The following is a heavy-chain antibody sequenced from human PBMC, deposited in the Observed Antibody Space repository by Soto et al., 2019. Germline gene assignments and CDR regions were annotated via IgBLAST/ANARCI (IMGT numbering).Heavy chain of an antibody. J-gene: IGHJ6*02. V-gene: IGHV4-34*01. CDR1: GGSFSGYY. D-gene: IGHD3-3*01. Sequence: PSETLSLTCAVYGGSFSGYYWSWIRQPPGKGLEWIGEINHSGSTNYNPSLKSRVTISVDTSKKQFSLKLSSVTAADTAVYYCPRGVRLDYDFWSGYYRAPYMDVWGPGTTVTFSS. CDR3: PRGVRLDYDFWSGYYRAPYMDV. CDR2: INHSGST.